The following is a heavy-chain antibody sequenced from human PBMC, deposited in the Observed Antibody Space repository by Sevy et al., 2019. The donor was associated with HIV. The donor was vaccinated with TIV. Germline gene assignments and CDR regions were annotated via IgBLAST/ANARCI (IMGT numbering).Heavy chain of an antibody. Sequence: GGSLRLSCAASGFTVSSDYMTWVRQAPGKGLEWVSIIFSGGTPYYADSVKGRFTIARDNSKNTIYLQMNSLRAEDTAAYYCARESSSTWQAGYYGLAVWGQGTTVTVSS. D-gene: IGHD6-13*01. V-gene: IGHV3-66*01. CDR3: ARESSSTWQAGYYGLAV. CDR1: GFTVSSDY. J-gene: IGHJ6*02. CDR2: IFSGGTP.